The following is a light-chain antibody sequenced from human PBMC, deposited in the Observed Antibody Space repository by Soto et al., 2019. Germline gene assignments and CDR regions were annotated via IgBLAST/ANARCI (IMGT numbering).Light chain of an antibody. CDR3: HQADTFPPT. CDR1: QGIGDS. Sequence: DIQMTQSPSSLSASVGDRVTITCRASQGIGDSLAWYQQKPGKAPNLLIHTASSLERGVPSRFSGGGSATDFTLTISSLQAEDFATYFCHQADTFPPTFGQGTKVDIK. CDR2: TAS. V-gene: IGKV1-12*01. J-gene: IGKJ2*01.